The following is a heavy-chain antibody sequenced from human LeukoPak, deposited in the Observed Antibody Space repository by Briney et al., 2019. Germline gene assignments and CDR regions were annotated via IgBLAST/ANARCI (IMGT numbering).Heavy chain of an antibody. D-gene: IGHD2-21*02. CDR3: AKEGQTAVDYYYYGIDV. Sequence: GGSLRLSCAASGFTFSSYAMSWVRQAPGKGLEWVAAISGSGGSTYYADSVKGRFTISRDNSKNTLYLQMNSLRAEDTAVYYCAKEGQTAVDYYYYGIDVWGQGTTVTVS. CDR2: ISGSGGST. V-gene: IGHV3-23*01. CDR1: GFTFSSYA. J-gene: IGHJ6*02.